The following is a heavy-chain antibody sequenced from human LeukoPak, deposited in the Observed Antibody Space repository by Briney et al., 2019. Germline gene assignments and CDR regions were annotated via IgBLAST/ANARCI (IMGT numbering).Heavy chain of an antibody. CDR2: INTNTGNP. J-gene: IGHJ4*02. Sequence: ASVKVSCKASGYTFTNYPMIWVRQAPGQGLEWMGWINTNTGNPTYAQGFTGRFVFSLDTSVGTTYLQINSLKTEDTAVYYCARGGYSRGQGSPFDYWGQETLVTVSS. V-gene: IGHV7-4-1*02. D-gene: IGHD6-19*01. CDR3: ARGGYSRGQGSPFDY. CDR1: GYTFTNYP.